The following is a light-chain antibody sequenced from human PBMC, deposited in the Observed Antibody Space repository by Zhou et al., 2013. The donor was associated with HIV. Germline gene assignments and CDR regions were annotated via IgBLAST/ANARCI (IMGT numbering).Light chain of an antibody. V-gene: IGKV3-15*01. Sequence: EIVLTQSPGTLSLPPGERAALSCRASQSVTGSRVAWYQQRLGQAPRLLIYDATTRATDVPARFSGGGSGTEFSLTITRLQPEDFAVYYCQQYNNWPPEAFGQGTRLE. J-gene: IGKJ5*01. CDR1: QSVTGS. CDR3: QQYNNWPPEA. CDR2: DAT.